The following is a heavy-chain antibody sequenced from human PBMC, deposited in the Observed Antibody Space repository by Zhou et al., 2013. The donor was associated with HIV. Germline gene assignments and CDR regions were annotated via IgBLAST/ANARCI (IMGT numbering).Heavy chain of an antibody. CDR3: ARATGPGRVDYNFDAFDI. CDR1: GGTFSSYA. J-gene: IGHJ3*02. V-gene: IGHV1-69*05. Sequence: QVQLVQSGAEVKKPGSSVKVSCKASGGTFSSYAISWVRQAPGQGLEWMGGIIPIFGTANYAQKFQGRVTITTDESTSTAYMELXSLRFEDTAVYYCARATGPGRVDYNFDAFDIWGQGQWSPSLQ. CDR2: IIPIFGTA. D-gene: IGHD4-4*01.